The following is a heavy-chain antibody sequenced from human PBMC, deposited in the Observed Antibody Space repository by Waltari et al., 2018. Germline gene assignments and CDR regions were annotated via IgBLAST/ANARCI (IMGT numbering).Heavy chain of an antibody. CDR2: ISWDGGST. CDR3: AKDMYGSGSYYGVDY. J-gene: IGHJ4*02. D-gene: IGHD3-10*01. CDR1: GFTFDDYT. V-gene: IGHV3-43*01. Sequence: EVQLVESGGVVVQPGGSLRLSCAASGFTFDDYTMHWVRQAPGKGLEWVSLISWDGGSTYYADSVKGRFTISRDNSKNSLYLQMNSLRTEDTALYYCAKDMYGSGSYYGVDYWGQGTLVTVPS.